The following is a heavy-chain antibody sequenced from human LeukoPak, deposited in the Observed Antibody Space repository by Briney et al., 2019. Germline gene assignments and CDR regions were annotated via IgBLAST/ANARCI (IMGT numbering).Heavy chain of an antibody. D-gene: IGHD4-17*01. J-gene: IGHJ3*02. V-gene: IGHV1-69*05. CDR2: IIPIFGTA. Sequence: SVKVSCKASGGTFSSYAISWVRQPPGQGLEWMGRIIPIFGTANYAQKFQGRVTITTDEPTSTAYMELSSLRSEDTAVYYCARNGDYVPDDAFDIWGQGTMVTVSS. CDR1: GGTFSSYA. CDR3: ARNGDYVPDDAFDI.